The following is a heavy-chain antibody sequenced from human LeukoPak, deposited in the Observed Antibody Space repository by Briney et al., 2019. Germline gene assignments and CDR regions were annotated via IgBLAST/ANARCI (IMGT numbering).Heavy chain of an antibody. CDR2: ISSSSSYI. CDR3: ARDEVVVAASPPYWYFGL. J-gene: IGHJ2*01. D-gene: IGHD2-15*01. CDR1: GFTFSSYT. V-gene: IGHV3-21*01. Sequence: GGSLRLSCAASGFTFSSYTINWVRQAPGKGLEWVSSISSSSSYIYYADSVKGRFTISRDNAKNSLYLQMNSLRAEDTAVYYCARDEVVVAASPPYWYFGLWGRGTLVTVSS.